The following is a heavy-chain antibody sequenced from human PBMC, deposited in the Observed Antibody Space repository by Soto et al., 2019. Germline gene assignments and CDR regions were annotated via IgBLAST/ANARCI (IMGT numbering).Heavy chain of an antibody. D-gene: IGHD1-26*01. CDR2: FYSTGGT. V-gene: IGHV4-4*07. Sequence: QVQLHESGPGLVKPSETLSLTCNVSGDSVGRFYWSWIRQSAEKGLEWIGRFYSTGGTAYNPALEGRTTISLDRSNNHVSLEMNSVTAADTAVYFCARDLSGTGLDIWGRGTRVTVSS. J-gene: IGHJ6*02. CDR1: GDSVGRFY. CDR3: ARDLSGTGLDI.